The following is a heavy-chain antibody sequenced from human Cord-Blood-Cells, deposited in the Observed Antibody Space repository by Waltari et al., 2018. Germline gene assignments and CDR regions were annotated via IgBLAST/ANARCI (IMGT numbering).Heavy chain of an antibody. CDR2: INPNSGGT. D-gene: IGHD6-6*01. CDR1: GYPLTGYY. Sequence: QVQLVQSGAEVKKPGASVKAYCKASGYPLTGYYMTWVRQAPGQGLEWMGWINPNSGGTNYAQKFQGRVTMTRDTSISTAYMELSRLRSDDTAVYYCARDRFRIAARLDYWGQGTLVTVSS. CDR3: ARDRFRIAARLDY. J-gene: IGHJ4*02. V-gene: IGHV1-2*02.